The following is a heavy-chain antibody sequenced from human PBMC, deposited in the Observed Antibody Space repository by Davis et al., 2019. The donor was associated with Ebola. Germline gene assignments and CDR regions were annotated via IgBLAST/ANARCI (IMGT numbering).Heavy chain of an antibody. CDR1: GFTFSSYS. Sequence: GGSLRLSCAASGFTFSSYSMNWVRQAPGKGLEWVSSISSSSSYIYYADSVKGRFTIPRDNAKNSLYLQMNSLRAEDTAVYYCARSSIAACPGYYYGMDVWGQGTTVTVSS. J-gene: IGHJ6*02. D-gene: IGHD6-6*01. CDR2: ISSSSSYI. CDR3: ARSSIAACPGYYYGMDV. V-gene: IGHV3-21*01.